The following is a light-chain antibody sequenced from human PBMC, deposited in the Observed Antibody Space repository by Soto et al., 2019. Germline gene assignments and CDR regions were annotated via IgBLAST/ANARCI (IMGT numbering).Light chain of an antibody. CDR3: QQSYSTHRRLT. V-gene: IGKV1-39*01. CDR1: QSISSY. J-gene: IGKJ4*01. Sequence: DIQMTQSPSSLSASVGDRVTITCRASQSISSYLNWYQQKPGKAPKLLIYAASSLQSGVPSRFSGSGSGTDFTLTISSLQPEDFATYYCQQSYSTHRRLTFGGGTKVDIK. CDR2: AAS.